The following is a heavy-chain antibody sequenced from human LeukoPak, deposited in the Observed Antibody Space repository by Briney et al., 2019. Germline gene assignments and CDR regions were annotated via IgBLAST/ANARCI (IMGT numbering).Heavy chain of an antibody. Sequence: KPSETLSLTCTVSGGSISSYYWSWIRQPAGKGLEWIGRIYRGGSTNYNPSLKSRVTMSVDSSNNQFSLKLSSVTAADTAVFYCARENTGSYREFDYWGQGTLVTVSS. J-gene: IGHJ4*02. D-gene: IGHD1-26*01. CDR3: ARENTGSYREFDY. CDR2: IYRGGST. V-gene: IGHV4-4*07. CDR1: GGSISSYY.